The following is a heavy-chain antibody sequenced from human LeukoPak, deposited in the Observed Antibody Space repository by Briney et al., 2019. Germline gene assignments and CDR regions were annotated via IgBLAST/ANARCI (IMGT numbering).Heavy chain of an antibody. CDR3: ARTRKLERHHFDY. D-gene: IGHD1-1*01. V-gene: IGHV1-2*02. J-gene: IGHJ4*02. CDR2: INPNSGGT. Sequence: ASVKVSCKASGYTFTGYYMHWVRQAPGQGLEWMGWINPNSGGTNYAQKFQGRVTMTRDTSISTAYMELSRLRSDDTAVYYCARTRKLERHHFDYWGQGTLVTVSS. CDR1: GYTFTGYY.